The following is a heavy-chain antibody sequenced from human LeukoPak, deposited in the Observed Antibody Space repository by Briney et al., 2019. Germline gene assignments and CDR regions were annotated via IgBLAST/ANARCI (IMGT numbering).Heavy chain of an antibody. CDR2: ISAYNGNT. V-gene: IGHV1-18*01. CDR1: GYTLTSYG. D-gene: IGHD3-10*01. CDR3: ARDGVWFGELLQRNYFDY. Sequence: LWASVKVSCKASGYTLTSYGISWVRQAPGQGLEWMGRISAYNGNTNYAQKLQGRVTMTTDTSTSTAHMELRSLRSDDTAVYYCARDGVWFGELLQRNYFDYWGQGTLVTVSS. J-gene: IGHJ4*02.